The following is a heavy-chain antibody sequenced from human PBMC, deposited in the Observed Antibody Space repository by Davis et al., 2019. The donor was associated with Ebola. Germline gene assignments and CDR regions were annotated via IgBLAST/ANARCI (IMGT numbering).Heavy chain of an antibody. CDR1: GGSISSNYYY. D-gene: IGHD4-17*01. V-gene: IGHV4-39*01. CDR3: ASQDYGGPFDP. CDR2: IYYSGST. J-gene: IGHJ5*02. Sequence: MPGGSLRLSCTVSGGSISSNYYYWGWIRQPPGKGPEWIGRIYYSGSTFYNPSLKSRVTISVDTSKNQFSLKLSSVTAADTAVYYCASQDYGGPFDPWGQGTLVTVSS.